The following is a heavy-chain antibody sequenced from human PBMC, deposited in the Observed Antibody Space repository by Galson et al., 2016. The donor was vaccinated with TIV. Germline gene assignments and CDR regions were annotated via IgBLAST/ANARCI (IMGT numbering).Heavy chain of an antibody. V-gene: IGHV3-33*03. CDR3: AKDRLWEEWLEPLDL. CDR2: MSHDGNKE. CDR1: GITFTSYG. J-gene: IGHJ5*02. D-gene: IGHD6-19*01. Sequence: SLRLSCATSGITFTSYGIHWVRQAPGKGLEWLVVMSHDGNKENYADSVRGRFTMSRDVPKSTLYLQMGSLGVEDTAVYFCAKDRLWEEWLEPLDLWGQGTLVTVSS.